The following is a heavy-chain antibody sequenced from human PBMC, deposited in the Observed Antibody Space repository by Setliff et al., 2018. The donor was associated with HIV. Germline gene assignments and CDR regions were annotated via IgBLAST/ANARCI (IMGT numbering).Heavy chain of an antibody. CDR3: ARGGIAARPYYFDY. Sequence: ASVKVSCKASGYTFTSYYMHWVRQAPGQGLEWMGWISPNSGGTNFAQRFQGWVTLTRDTSISTAYMDLSRLKSDDTAVYYCARGGIAARPYYFDYWGQGTLVTVSS. D-gene: IGHD6-6*01. J-gene: IGHJ4*02. CDR1: GYTFTSYY. CDR2: ISPNSGGT. V-gene: IGHV1-2*04.